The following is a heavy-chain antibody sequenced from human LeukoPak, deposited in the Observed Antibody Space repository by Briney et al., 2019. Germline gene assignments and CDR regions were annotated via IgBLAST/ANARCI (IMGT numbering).Heavy chain of an antibody. CDR2: INHSGST. CDR3: ARGFYYDSSGYYGP. D-gene: IGHD3-22*01. V-gene: IGHV4-34*01. CDR1: GGSFCGYY. Sequence: PSETLSLTCAVYGGSFCGYYWSWIRQPPGKGLEWIGEINHSGSTNYNPSLKSRVTISVDTSKNQFSLKLSSVTAADTAVYYCARGFYYDSSGYYGPWGQGTLVTVSS. J-gene: IGHJ5*02.